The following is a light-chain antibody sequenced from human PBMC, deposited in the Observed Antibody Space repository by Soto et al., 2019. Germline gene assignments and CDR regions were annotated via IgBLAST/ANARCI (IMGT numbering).Light chain of an antibody. CDR1: QGISNF. Sequence: DIPMTQSPSSLSASVGDRVTITCRASQGISNFFAWYQQKPGKVPKLLISAASTLQSGVPSRFSGSGSGTDFTLTITSLQPEDVATYYCQKYSSVITFGQGTRLEIK. V-gene: IGKV1-27*01. J-gene: IGKJ5*01. CDR3: QKYSSVIT. CDR2: AAS.